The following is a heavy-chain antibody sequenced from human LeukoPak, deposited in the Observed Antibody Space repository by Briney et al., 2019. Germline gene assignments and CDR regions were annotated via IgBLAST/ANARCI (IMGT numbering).Heavy chain of an antibody. CDR3: ARQGSSWSLGWFDP. V-gene: IGHV4-61*05. J-gene: IGHJ5*02. D-gene: IGHD6-13*01. CDR2: IYYSGST. CDR1: GGSISSSSYY. Sequence: SETLSLTCTVSGGSISSSSYYWSWMRQPPGNGLEWIGYIYYSGSTNYNPSLKSRVTISVDTSKNQFSLKLSSVTAADTAVYYSARQGSSWSLGWFDPWGQGTLVTVSS.